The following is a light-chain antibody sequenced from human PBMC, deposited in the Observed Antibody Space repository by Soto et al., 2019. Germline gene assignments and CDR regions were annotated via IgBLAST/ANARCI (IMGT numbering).Light chain of an antibody. V-gene: IGKV1-13*02. CDR3: TQCHSYSIT. J-gene: IGKJ4*01. CDR2: DAS. Sequence: AIQLTQSPSSLSASGGDRVTITCRSSQGICSALAWYQQKPGKAPNLLIYDASSLESGVSSRFRGSGSGTDFTLTISSLQNEDFATYDTTQCHSYSITFGRRTTVAI. CDR1: QGICSA.